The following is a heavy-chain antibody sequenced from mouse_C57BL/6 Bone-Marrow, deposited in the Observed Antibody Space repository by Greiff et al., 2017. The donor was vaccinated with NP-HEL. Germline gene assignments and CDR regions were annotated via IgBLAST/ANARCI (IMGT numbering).Heavy chain of an antibody. J-gene: IGHJ2*01. CDR1: GYTFTSYW. CDR2: IYPGSGST. Sequence: QVQLQQPGAELVKPGASVKMSCKASGYTFTSYWITWVKQRPGQGLEWIGDIYPGSGSTNYNEKFKSKATLTVDTSSSTAYMQLRSLTSEDSAVYDCARDYGSSDTYDYWGQGTTLTVSS. D-gene: IGHD1-1*01. CDR3: ARDYGSSDTYDY. V-gene: IGHV1-55*01.